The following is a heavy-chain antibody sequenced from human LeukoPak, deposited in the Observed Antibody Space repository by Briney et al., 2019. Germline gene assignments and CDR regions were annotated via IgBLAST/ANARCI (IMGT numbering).Heavy chain of an antibody. Sequence: GGSLRLSCAASGFTFSSYTMHRVRQAPGKGLEWIALISYDGGNKNNADSVKGRFTISRDNSNYTLYLQMNSLRAEDTALYYCARDLYGAGSTFGWGQGTLVTVSS. CDR2: ISYDGGNK. J-gene: IGHJ4*02. V-gene: IGHV3-30-3*01. D-gene: IGHD3-10*01. CDR3: ARDLYGAGSTFG. CDR1: GFTFSSYT.